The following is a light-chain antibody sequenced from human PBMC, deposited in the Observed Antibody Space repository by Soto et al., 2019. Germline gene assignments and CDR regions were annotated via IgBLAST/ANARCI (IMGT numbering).Light chain of an antibody. Sequence: DIQMTQSPSSLSASVGDRVTITCRASQSISRYLNWYQQKPGKAPKFLIYAASSLQSGVPSRFSGSGSGTDFTLTISSLQPEDFVTYYCQQSYSTPRLTFGGGTKVEIK. CDR3: QQSYSTPRLT. J-gene: IGKJ4*01. V-gene: IGKV1-39*01. CDR2: AAS. CDR1: QSISRY.